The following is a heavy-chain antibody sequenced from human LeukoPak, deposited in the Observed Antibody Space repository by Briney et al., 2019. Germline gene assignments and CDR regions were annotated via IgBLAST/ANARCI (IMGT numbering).Heavy chain of an antibody. CDR3: ARGGYDNFDY. D-gene: IGHD3-22*01. Sequence: SETLSLTCTVSGGSISSYHWSWIRQPPGKGLEWIGYIYYSGSTNHNPSLKSRVTISLDRSKNQFSLKLSSVTAADTAVYYCARGGYDNFDYWGQGTLVTVSS. CDR1: GGSISSYH. CDR2: IYYSGST. V-gene: IGHV4-59*12. J-gene: IGHJ4*02.